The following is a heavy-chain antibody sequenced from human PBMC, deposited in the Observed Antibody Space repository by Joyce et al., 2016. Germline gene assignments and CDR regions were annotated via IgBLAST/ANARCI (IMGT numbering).Heavy chain of an antibody. CDR2: LHKSGTT. J-gene: IGHJ4*02. CDR3: ARYSGSGTYFDY. CDR1: GVSITSYS. Sequence: QVQLQESGPGLVKPSETLSFTCTVSGVSITSYSWSWIRQPPGKGLEWIGFLHKSGTTSCKPPLKSRVTISGDASENQVSLKLRSVTDEDTALYYCARYSGSGTYFDYWGQGTLVTVSS. V-gene: IGHV4-59*13. D-gene: IGHD3-10*01.